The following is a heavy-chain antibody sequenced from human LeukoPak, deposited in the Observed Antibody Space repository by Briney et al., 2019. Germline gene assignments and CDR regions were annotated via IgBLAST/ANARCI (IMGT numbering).Heavy chain of an antibody. J-gene: IGHJ6*02. Sequence: LETLSLTCTVSGGSISSYYWSWIRQPPGKGLEWIGYIYYSGSTNYNPSLKSRVTISVDTSKNQFSLKLSSVTAADTAVYYCARHGDYDSSGYYYYYGMDVWGQGTTVTISS. CDR1: GGSISSYY. CDR3: ARHGDYDSSGYYYYYGMDV. D-gene: IGHD3-22*01. V-gene: IGHV4-59*01. CDR2: IYYSGST.